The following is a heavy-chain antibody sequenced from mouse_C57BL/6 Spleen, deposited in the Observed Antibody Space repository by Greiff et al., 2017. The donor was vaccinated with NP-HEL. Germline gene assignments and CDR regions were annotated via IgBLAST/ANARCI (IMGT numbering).Heavy chain of an antibody. Sequence: QVQLQQPGAELVKPGASVKLSCKASGYTFTSYWMHWVKQRPGQGLEWIGMIHPNSGSTNYYEKFKSKATLTVDKSSSTAYMQLSSLTSVDCTVYCCEKTYIYGSSYRDYWGQGTTLTVSA. CDR1: GYTFTSYW. J-gene: IGHJ2*01. CDR2: IHPNSGST. V-gene: IGHV1-64*01. D-gene: IGHD1-1*01. CDR3: EKTYIYGSSYRDY.